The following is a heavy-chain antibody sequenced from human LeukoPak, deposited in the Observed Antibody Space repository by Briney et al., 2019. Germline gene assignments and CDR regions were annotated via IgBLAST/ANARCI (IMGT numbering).Heavy chain of an antibody. CDR2: ISSSGSTI. CDR1: GFTSSDYY. Sequence: GGSLRLSCAASGFTSSDYYMSWIRQAPGKGLEWVSYISSSGSTIYYADSVKGRFTISRDNAKNSLYLQMNSLRAEDTAVYYCARDESPEWELHYYFDYWGQGTLVTVSS. D-gene: IGHD1-26*01. CDR3: ARDESPEWELHYYFDY. J-gene: IGHJ4*02. V-gene: IGHV3-11*01.